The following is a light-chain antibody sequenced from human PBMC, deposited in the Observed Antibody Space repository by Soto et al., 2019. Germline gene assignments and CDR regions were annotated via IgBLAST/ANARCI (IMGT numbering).Light chain of an antibody. CDR1: QGISSY. Sequence: DIQLTQSPSFLSASVGDRVTITCRASQGISSYLAWYQQKPGKAPNLLIHTASTLQSGVPSRFSGSGSGTEFTLTISSLQPEDFATYYCLQDINYPWTFGQGTKGDIK. V-gene: IGKV1-9*01. J-gene: IGKJ1*01. CDR3: LQDINYPWT. CDR2: TAS.